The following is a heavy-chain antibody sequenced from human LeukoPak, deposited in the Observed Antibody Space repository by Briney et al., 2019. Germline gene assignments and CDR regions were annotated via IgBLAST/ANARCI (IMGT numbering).Heavy chain of an antibody. D-gene: IGHD6-13*01. CDR2: ISGSGGST. Sequence: GGSLRLSCAVSGFTFNNYSMNWVRQAPGKGLEWVSAISGSGGSTYYADSVKGRFTISRDNSKNTLYLQMNSLRAEDTAVYYCARVVQIAAPDYWGQGTLVTVSS. CDR1: GFTFNNYS. CDR3: ARVVQIAAPDY. V-gene: IGHV3-23*01. J-gene: IGHJ4*02.